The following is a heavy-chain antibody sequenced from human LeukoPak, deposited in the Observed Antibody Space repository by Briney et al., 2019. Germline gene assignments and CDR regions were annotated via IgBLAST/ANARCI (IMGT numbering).Heavy chain of an antibody. D-gene: IGHD4-17*01. Sequence: GASVKVSCKASGYTFTGYYMHWVRQAPGQGLEWMGWMNPNSGNTGYAQKFQGRVTMTRNTSISTAYMELSSLRSEDTAVYYCARVPITVTTIDYWGQGTLVTVSS. V-gene: IGHV1-8*02. CDR2: MNPNSGNT. CDR1: GYTFTGYY. J-gene: IGHJ4*02. CDR3: ARVPITVTTIDY.